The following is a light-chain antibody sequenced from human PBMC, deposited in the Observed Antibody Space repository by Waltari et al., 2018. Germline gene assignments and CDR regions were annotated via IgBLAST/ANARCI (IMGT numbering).Light chain of an antibody. V-gene: IGLV1-40*01. Sequence: QSVLTQPPSVSGAPGQRVTIPCTGSSSNIGAGYDVHWYQQLPGTAPKLLLYGNRNRPAGGPDRFSGSKSGTSASLAITGLQAEDEADYYCQSYDSSLSGHWVFGGGTKLTVL. CDR3: QSYDSSLSGHWV. J-gene: IGLJ3*02. CDR2: GNR. CDR1: SSNIGAGYD.